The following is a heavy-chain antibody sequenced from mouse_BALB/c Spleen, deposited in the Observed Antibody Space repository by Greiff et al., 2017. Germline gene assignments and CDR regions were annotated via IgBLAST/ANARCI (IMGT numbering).Heavy chain of an antibody. D-gene: IGHD2-2*01. V-gene: IGHV3-2*02. CDR2: ISYSGST. Sequence: EVQRVESGPGLVKPSQSLSLTCTVTGYSITSDYAWNWIRQFPGNKLEWMGYISYSGSTSYNPSLKSRISITRDTSKNQFFLQLNSVTTEDTATYYCARYYYGYDDAMDYWGQGTSVTVSS. CDR1: GYSITSDYA. CDR3: ARYYYGYDDAMDY. J-gene: IGHJ4*01.